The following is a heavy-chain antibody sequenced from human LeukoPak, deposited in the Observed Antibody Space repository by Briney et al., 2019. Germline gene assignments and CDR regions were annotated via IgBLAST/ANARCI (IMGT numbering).Heavy chain of an antibody. CDR1: GFTFSNYA. J-gene: IGHJ4*02. CDR3: AKDQSVLRYFDWLLLFDY. D-gene: IGHD3-9*01. CDR2: MSGSGSST. Sequence: GGSLRLSCAASGFTFSNYAMSWVRQAPGKGLEWVSAMSGSGSSTWYADSVKGRLTISRDNSKNTLFLQMNSLRAEDTAVYYCAKDQSVLRYFDWLLLFDYWGQGTLVTVSS. V-gene: IGHV3-23*01.